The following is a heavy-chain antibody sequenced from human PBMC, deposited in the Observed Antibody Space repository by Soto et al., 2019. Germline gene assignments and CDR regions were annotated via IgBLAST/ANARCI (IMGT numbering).Heavy chain of an antibody. D-gene: IGHD3-22*01. V-gene: IGHV1-69*01. CDR3: ARPDEGGYSSNHHYDYAFDF. J-gene: IGHJ6*02. CDR2: IIPIFDIT. CDR1: GGTFRSYS. Sequence: QVQLVQSGAEVKKPGSSVKVSCKASGGTFRSYSISWVRQAPGQGLEWMGGIIPIFDITNYAQKFQGRVTITADESTSTAYMEVGVLGSDDTAAYYCARPDEGGYSSNHHYDYAFDFWGQGTTVTV.